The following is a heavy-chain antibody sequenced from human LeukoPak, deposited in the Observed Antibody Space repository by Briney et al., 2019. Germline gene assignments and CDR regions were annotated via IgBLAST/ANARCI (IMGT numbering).Heavy chain of an antibody. CDR1: GYSISSGYY. CDR3: AREVVIAATYDY. CDR2: IYHSGNT. Sequence: TSETLSLTCTVSGYSISSGYYWAWIRQPPGKGLQWIGNIYHSGNTYYNPSLKSRVTMSVDTSKNQFSLKLSSVTAADTAVYYCAREVVIAATYDYWGQGTLVTVSS. J-gene: IGHJ4*02. V-gene: IGHV4-38-2*02. D-gene: IGHD2-15*01.